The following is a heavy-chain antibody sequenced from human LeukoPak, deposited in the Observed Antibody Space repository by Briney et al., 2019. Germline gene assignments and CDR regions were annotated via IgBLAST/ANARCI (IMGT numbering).Heavy chain of an antibody. D-gene: IGHD3-22*01. Sequence: PGGSLRLSCAASGFTFSSYWMHWVRQAPGKGLVWVSRINSDGSSTSYAASVKGRFTISRDNAKNTLYLQMNSLRAEDTAVYYCVASNYYDSSGPFDYWGQGTLVTVSS. CDR3: VASNYYDSSGPFDY. CDR2: INSDGSST. V-gene: IGHV3-74*01. CDR1: GFTFSSYW. J-gene: IGHJ4*02.